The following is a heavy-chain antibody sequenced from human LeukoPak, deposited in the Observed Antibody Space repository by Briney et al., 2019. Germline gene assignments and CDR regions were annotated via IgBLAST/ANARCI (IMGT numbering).Heavy chain of an antibody. D-gene: IGHD6-19*01. CDR3: ARDHSSGWWD. Sequence: PSETLSLTYTVSGGSISSGGYYWSWIRQHPGKGLEWIGYIYYSGSTYYNPSLKSRVTISVDTSKNQFSLKLSSVTAADTAVYYCARDHSSGWWDWGQGTLVTVSS. CDR2: IYYSGST. J-gene: IGHJ4*02. CDR1: GGSISSGGYY. V-gene: IGHV4-31*03.